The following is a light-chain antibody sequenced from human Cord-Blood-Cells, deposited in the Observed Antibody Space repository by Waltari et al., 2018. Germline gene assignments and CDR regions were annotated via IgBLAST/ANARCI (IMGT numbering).Light chain of an antibody. J-gene: IGLJ2*01. V-gene: IGLV3-27*01. CDR3: RAAADNNVV. CDR2: KDS. Sequence: SYELTQPSSVSVSPGQTARITCPGDVLAKKYARWFQQKPVPAPVLGIYKDSERPSGLRGRYGGYSSGTTVTLTISGAEVEDEADYYSRAAADNNVVYGGGTKLTVL. CDR1: VLAKKY.